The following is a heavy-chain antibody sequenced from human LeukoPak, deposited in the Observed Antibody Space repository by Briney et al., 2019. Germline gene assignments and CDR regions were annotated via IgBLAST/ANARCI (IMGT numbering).Heavy chain of an antibody. CDR2: IIPIFGTA. CDR3: ASVTMVRGVILYFDY. J-gene: IGHJ4*02. D-gene: IGHD3-10*01. CDR1: GGTFSSYA. Sequence: GASVKVSCKASGGTFSSYAISWVRQAPGQGLEWMGRIIPIFGTANYAQKFQGRVTITTDESTSTAYMELSSLRSEDTAVYYCASVTMVRGVILYFDYWGQGTLVTVSS. V-gene: IGHV1-69*05.